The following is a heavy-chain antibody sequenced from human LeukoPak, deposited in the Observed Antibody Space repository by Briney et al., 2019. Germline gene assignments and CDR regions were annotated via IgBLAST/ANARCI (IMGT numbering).Heavy chain of an antibody. CDR1: GGTFSSYT. CDR3: ARGYYGSGDLGYFDY. V-gene: IGHV1-69*02. Sequence: SVKVPCKASGGTFSSYTISWVRQAPGQGLEWMGRIIPILGIANYAQKFQGRVTITADKSTSTAYMELSSLRSEDTAVYYCARGYYGSGDLGYFDYWGQGTLVTVSS. D-gene: IGHD3-10*01. CDR2: IIPILGIA. J-gene: IGHJ4*02.